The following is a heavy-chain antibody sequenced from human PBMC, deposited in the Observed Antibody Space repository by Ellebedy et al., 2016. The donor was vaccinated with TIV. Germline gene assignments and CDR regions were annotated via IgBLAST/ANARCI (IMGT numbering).Heavy chain of an antibody. V-gene: IGHV3-21*01. D-gene: IGHD6-13*01. CDR3: AREGRPVAGTSDEGFDV. CDR1: GISFSPYA. CDR2: INSNSDYI. J-gene: IGHJ3*01. Sequence: GESLKISCTASGISFSPYAMNWVRQSPGKGLEWVSSINSNSDYIFYGESLKGRFTISRDNAEQSVYLQLNRLTVEDTAIYYCAREGRPVAGTSDEGFDVWGRGTLVTVSS.